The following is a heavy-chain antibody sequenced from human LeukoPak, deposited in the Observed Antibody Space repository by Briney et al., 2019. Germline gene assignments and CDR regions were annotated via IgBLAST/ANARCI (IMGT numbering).Heavy chain of an antibody. V-gene: IGHV3-9*01. CDR1: GFTFEDYA. J-gene: IGHJ4*02. D-gene: IGHD3-22*01. CDR3: AKDRYYDSSSFYFDY. Sequence: PGGSLRLSCAASGFTFEDYAMHWVRQAPGKGLEWVSGISWNSGSIGYADSVKGRFTISRDNAKNSLYLQMNSLRAEDTALYYCAKDRYYDSSSFYFDYWGQGTLVTVSS. CDR2: ISWNSGSI.